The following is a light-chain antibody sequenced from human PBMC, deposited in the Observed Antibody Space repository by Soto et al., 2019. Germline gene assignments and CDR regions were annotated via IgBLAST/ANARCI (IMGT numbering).Light chain of an antibody. J-gene: IGKJ1*01. CDR3: QQYNSYPWT. V-gene: IGKV1-5*01. CDR1: QTISSW. CDR2: GAS. Sequence: DIQMTQSPSTLSASVGDRVTITCRASQTISSWLAWYQQKPGKAPNLLIYGASGLESGVPSRFSGSGSGTEFTLTISSLQPDDFATYYCQQYNSYPWTFGQGTKVEIK.